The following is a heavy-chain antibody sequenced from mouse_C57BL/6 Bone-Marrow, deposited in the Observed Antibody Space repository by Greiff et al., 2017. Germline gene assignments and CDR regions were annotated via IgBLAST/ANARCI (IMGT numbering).Heavy chain of an antibody. J-gene: IGHJ4*01. CDR1: GYTFTSYW. D-gene: IGHD1-1*01. CDR2: IDPSDSYT. V-gene: IGHV1-50*01. CDR3: ARSYGSVMDY. Sequence: VQLQQPGAELVKPGASVKLSCKASGYTFTSYWMQWVKQRPGQGLEWIGKIDPSDSYTNYNQKFKGKATLTVDTSSSTAYMQLSSLTSEDSAVYYCARSYGSVMDYWGQGTSVTVSS.